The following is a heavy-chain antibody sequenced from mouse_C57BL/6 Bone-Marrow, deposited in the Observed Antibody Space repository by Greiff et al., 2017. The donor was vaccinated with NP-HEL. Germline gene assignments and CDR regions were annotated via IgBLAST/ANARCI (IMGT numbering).Heavy chain of an antibody. CDR3: ARHRLGRPTY. J-gene: IGHJ2*01. D-gene: IGHD4-1*01. CDR1: GFTFSSYG. Sequence: EVQLVESGGDLVKPGGSLKLSCAASGFTFSSYGMSWVRQTPDKRLEWVATISSGGSYTYYPDSVKGRFTISRDNAKNTLYLQMSSLKSEDTAMYYCARHRLGRPTYWGQGTTLTVSS. CDR2: ISSGGSYT. V-gene: IGHV5-6*01.